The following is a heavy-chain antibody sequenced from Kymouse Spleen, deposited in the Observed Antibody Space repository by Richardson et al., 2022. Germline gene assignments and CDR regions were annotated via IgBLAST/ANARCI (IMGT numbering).Heavy chain of an antibody. CDR3: AKDSSSSRGYYYYGMDV. CDR2: ISWNSGSI. J-gene: IGHJ6*02. CDR1: GFTFDDYA. V-gene: IGHV3-9*01. Sequence: EVQLVESGGGLVQPGRSLRLSCAASGFTFDDYAMHWVRQAPGKGLEWVSGISWNSGSIGYADSVKGRFTISRDNAKNSLYLQMNSLRAEDTALYYCAKDSSSSRGYYYYGMDVWGQGTTVTVSS. D-gene: IGHD6-6*01.